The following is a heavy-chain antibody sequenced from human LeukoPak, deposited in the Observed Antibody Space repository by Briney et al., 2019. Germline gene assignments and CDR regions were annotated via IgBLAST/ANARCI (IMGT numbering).Heavy chain of an antibody. Sequence: SETLSLTCAVYGGSFSGYYWSWIRQPPGKGLEWIGEINHSGSTNYNPSLKSRVTISVDTSKKQFSLRLSPVTAADTAVYYCAAGCSSTSCYWYYYTDVWGKGTTVTVSS. CDR2: INHSGST. V-gene: IGHV4-34*01. D-gene: IGHD2-2*01. J-gene: IGHJ6*03. CDR3: AAGCSSTSCYWYYYTDV. CDR1: GGSFSGYY.